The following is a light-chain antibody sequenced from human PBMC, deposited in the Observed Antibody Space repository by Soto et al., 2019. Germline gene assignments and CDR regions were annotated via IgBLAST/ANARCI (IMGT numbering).Light chain of an antibody. CDR2: TSS. CDR1: QGISNY. CDR3: QKHNNASLT. Sequence: DIQMTQSPSSLSASVGDRVTITCRASQGISNYLAWYQQKPGKVPKLLIYTSSTLQSGVPSRFSGSGSGTDFTLTISSLQPEEVAPYYCQKHNNASLTFGGGTKVEIK. V-gene: IGKV1-27*01. J-gene: IGKJ4*01.